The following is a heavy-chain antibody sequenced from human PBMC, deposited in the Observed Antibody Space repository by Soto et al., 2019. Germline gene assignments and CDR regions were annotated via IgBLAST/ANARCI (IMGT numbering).Heavy chain of an antibody. J-gene: IGHJ5*02. Sequence: SGTLSLTCALHCGSFNGYYWSWIRQPPGKGLEWIGEINHSGSTNYNPSLKSRVTISVDTSKNQFSLKLSSVTAADTAVYYCARGSSNWFDPWGQGTLVTVSS. CDR3: ARGSSNWFDP. CDR2: INHSGST. CDR1: CGSFNGYY. V-gene: IGHV4-34*01.